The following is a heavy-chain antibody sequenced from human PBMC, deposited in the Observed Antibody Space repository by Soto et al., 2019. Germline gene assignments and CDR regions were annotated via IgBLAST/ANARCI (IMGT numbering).Heavy chain of an antibody. CDR1: GDTFSRSA. V-gene: IGHV1-69*01. Sequence: QVQLVQSGAEVKKPGSSVKVSCKASGDTFSRSAFAWVRQAPGQGPEWMGGMMPVYGSANYAQKVRGRLTITADDSMSTIFMELSGLSSDETGVYYCARGGGTFCGTITLQSSHGMDVWGQGTTVIVSS. J-gene: IGHJ6*02. D-gene: IGHD1-1*01. CDR3: ARGGGTFCGTITLQSSHGMDV. CDR2: MMPVYGSA.